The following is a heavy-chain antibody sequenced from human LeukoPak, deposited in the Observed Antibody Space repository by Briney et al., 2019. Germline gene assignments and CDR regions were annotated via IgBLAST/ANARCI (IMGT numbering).Heavy chain of an antibody. V-gene: IGHV4-39*01. Sequence: PSETLSLTCTVSGGSISSTNYYWGWIRQPPGKGLEWIGTIYYTGSTYYNASLQSQITMSVDTSRNQFSLKLSSVTAADTAVYYCARGSYCSGGSCHSYYFDYWGQGTLVTVSS. CDR1: GGSISSTNYY. CDR3: ARGSYCSGGSCHSYYFDY. D-gene: IGHD2-15*01. CDR2: IYYTGST. J-gene: IGHJ4*02.